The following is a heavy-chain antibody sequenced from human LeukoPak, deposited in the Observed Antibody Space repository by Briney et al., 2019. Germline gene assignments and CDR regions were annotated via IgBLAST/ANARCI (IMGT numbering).Heavy chain of an antibody. Sequence: ASVKVSCKASGYTFTGYYMHWVRQAPGQGLEWMGWINPNSGGTDYAQKFQGRVTMTRDTSISTAYMELSRLRSDDTAVYYCARDFSGSAWSGAFDIWGQGTMVSVPS. V-gene: IGHV1-2*02. CDR3: ARDFSGSAWSGAFDI. CDR2: INPNSGGT. D-gene: IGHD1-26*01. CDR1: GYTFTGYY. J-gene: IGHJ3*02.